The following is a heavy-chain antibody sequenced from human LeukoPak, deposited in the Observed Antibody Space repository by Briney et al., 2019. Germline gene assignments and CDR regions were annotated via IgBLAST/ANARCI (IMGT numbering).Heavy chain of an antibody. D-gene: IGHD3-3*01. V-gene: IGHV4-59*01. CDR3: ARAGHYDFWSGYLHPYYYYGMDV. CDR1: GGSISSYY. Sequence: SETLSLTCTVSGGSISSYYWSWIRQPPGKGLEWIGYIYYSGSTNYNPSLKSRVTLSVDTSKNQFSLKLSSVTAADTAVYYCARAGHYDFWSGYLHPYYYYGMDVWGQGTTVTVSS. J-gene: IGHJ6*02. CDR2: IYYSGST.